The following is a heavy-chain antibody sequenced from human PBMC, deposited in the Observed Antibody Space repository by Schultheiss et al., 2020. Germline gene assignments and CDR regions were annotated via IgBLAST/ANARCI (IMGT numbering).Heavy chain of an antibody. CDR1: GGSISSYY. J-gene: IGHJ4*02. CDR3: ARELVTGTFDY. V-gene: IGHV4-4*08. CDR2: IYYSGST. D-gene: IGHD1-7*01. Sequence: SETLSLTCTVSGGSISSYYWSWIRQPPGKGLEWIGYIYYSGSTYYNPSLKSRVTISVDTSKNQFSLKLSSVTAADTAVYYCARELVTGTFDYWGQGTLVTVAS.